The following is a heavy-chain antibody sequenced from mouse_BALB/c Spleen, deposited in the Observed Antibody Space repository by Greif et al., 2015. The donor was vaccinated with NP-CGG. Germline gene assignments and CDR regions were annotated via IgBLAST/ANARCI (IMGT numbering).Heavy chain of an antibody. V-gene: IGHV6-6*02. CDR3: TRHVGSSFYAMDY. J-gene: IGHJ4*01. CDR2: IRLKSNNYAT. Sequence: EVQLVESGGGLVQPGGSMKLSCVASGFTFSNYWMNWVRQSPEKGLEWVAEIRLKSNNYATHYAESVKGRFTISRDDSKSSVYLQMNNLRAEDTGIYYCTRHVGSSFYAMDYWGQGTSVTVST. CDR1: GFTFSNYW. D-gene: IGHD1-1*01.